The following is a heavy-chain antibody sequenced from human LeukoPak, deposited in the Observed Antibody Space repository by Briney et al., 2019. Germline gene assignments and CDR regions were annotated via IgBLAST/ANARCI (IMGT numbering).Heavy chain of an antibody. CDR3: AKDHVQLWLLDY. V-gene: IGHV3-30*02. Sequence: GGSLRLSCAASGFTFSSYGMHWVRQAPGKGLEWVAFIRYDGSNKYYADSVKGRFTISRGNSKNTLYLQMNSLRAEDTAVYYCAKDHVQLWLLDYWGQGTLVTVSS. J-gene: IGHJ4*02. CDR1: GFTFSSYG. CDR2: IRYDGSNK. D-gene: IGHD5-18*01.